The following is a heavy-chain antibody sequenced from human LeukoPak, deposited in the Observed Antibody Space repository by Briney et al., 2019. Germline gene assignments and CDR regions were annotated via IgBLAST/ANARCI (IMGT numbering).Heavy chain of an antibody. CDR2: ISGDGART. CDR3: AKTVVVITFRFDS. J-gene: IGHJ4*02. D-gene: IGHD2-21*01. CDR1: GFSFNNYV. V-gene: IGHV3-23*01. Sequence: GGSLRLSCAASGFSFNNYVMSWVRQAPGKGLEWVSAISGDGARTYYADSVKGRFTISRDNSKNTLDLQMNSLRAEDTAIYYCAKTVVVITFRFDSWGQGSLVTVSS.